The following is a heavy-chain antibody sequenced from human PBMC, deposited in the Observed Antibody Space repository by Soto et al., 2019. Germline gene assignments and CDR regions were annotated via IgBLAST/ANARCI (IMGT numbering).Heavy chain of an antibody. CDR2: IYSGGST. J-gene: IGHJ4*02. V-gene: IGHV3-66*01. D-gene: IGHD2-15*01. CDR1: GFTVSSNY. CDR3: ARDPPGYCSGGSCYPTDY. Sequence: GGSLRLSCAASGFTVSSNYMSWVRQAPGKGLEWVSVIYSGGSTYYADSVKGRFTISRDNSKNTLYLQMNSLRAEDTAVYYCARDPPGYCSGGSCYPTDYWGQGTLVTVSS.